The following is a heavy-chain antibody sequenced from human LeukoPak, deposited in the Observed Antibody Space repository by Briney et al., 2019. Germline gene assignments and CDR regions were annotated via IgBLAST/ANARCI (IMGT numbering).Heavy chain of an antibody. Sequence: GGSLRLSCAASGFTFSSYSMNWVRQAPGKGLEWVSSISSSSSYIYYADSVKGRFTISRDNAKNSLYLQMNSLRAEDAAVYYCAKNGPYREDYGMDVWGQGTTVTVSS. CDR2: ISSSSSYI. V-gene: IGHV3-21*04. CDR3: AKNGPYREDYGMDV. D-gene: IGHD3-16*02. J-gene: IGHJ6*02. CDR1: GFTFSSYS.